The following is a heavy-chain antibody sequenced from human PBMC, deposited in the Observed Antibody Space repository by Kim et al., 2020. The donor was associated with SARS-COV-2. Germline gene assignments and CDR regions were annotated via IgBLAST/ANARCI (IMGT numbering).Heavy chain of an antibody. V-gene: IGHV3-21*01. CDR3: ARGYKSTAGY. D-gene: IGHD1-20*01. Sequence: HADSVKGRFTISGESAKNSLYLQMNSLGAEDTAVYYCARGYKSTAGYWGQGTLVTVSP. J-gene: IGHJ4*02.